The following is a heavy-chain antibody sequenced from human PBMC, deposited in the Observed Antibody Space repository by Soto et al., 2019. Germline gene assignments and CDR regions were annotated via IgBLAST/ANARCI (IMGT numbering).Heavy chain of an antibody. J-gene: IGHJ6*02. Sequence: EVQLVESGGGLIQPGGSLRPSCAASGFTVSSNYMSWVRQAPGKGLEWVSVIYSGGSTYYADSVKGRFTISRDNSKNTLYLQMNSLRAEDTAVYYCARDFVVIAAAGTFYYYGMDVWGQGTTVTVSS. CDR3: ARDFVVIAAAGTFYYYGMDV. D-gene: IGHD6-13*01. V-gene: IGHV3-53*01. CDR1: GFTVSSNY. CDR2: IYSGGST.